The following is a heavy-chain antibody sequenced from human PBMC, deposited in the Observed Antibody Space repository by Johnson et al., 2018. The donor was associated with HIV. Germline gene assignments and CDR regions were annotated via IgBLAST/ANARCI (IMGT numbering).Heavy chain of an antibody. CDR3: TTDLPYCSGHDCYNAFDL. D-gene: IGHD2-15*01. Sequence: QVQLVESGGGVVQPGRSLRLSCAASGFTFSSYAMHWVRQAPGKGLEWVAVISFDGSNQYYADSVKGRFTISRDNSKNSLYLQMNSLKTEDTAVYYCTTDLPYCSGHDCYNAFDLWGQGTMVTVSS. CDR1: GFTFSSYA. V-gene: IGHV3-30-3*01. CDR2: ISFDGSNQ. J-gene: IGHJ3*01.